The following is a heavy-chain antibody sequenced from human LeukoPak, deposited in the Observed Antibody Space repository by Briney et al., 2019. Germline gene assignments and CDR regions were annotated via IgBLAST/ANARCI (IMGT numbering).Heavy chain of an antibody. Sequence: GGSLRLSCAAAGFNFNYYGIHWIRQAPGKGLEWEAFIRYDGSEKFYLDSVKGRFTVSRDNSKNTLFLQMNSLRVDDTAVYYCATSLGAKRYLDFMDVWGKGPPVTVSS. D-gene: IGHD3-9*01. J-gene: IGHJ6*04. CDR1: GFNFNYYG. CDR2: IRYDGSEK. CDR3: ATSLGAKRYLDFMDV. V-gene: IGHV3-30*02.